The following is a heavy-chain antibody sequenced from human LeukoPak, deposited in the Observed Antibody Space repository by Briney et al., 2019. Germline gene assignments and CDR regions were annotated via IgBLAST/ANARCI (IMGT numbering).Heavy chain of an antibody. CDR1: GGSISSYY. J-gene: IGHJ3*02. V-gene: IGHV4-59*01. CDR2: IYYSGST. CDR3: ARYIGLWAFDI. D-gene: IGHD4/OR15-4a*01. Sequence: SETLPLTCTVSGGSISSYYWSWIRQPPGKGLEWIGYIYYSGSTNYNPSLKSRVTISVDTSKNQFSLKLSSVTAADTAVYYCARYIGLWAFDIWGQGTMVTVSS.